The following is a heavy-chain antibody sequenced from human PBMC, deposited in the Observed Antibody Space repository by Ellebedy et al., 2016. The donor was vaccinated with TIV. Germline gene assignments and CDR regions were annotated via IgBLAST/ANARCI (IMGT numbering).Heavy chain of an antibody. D-gene: IGHD1-26*01. CDR1: GGTFSSYA. CDR2: IIPIFGTA. J-gene: IGHJ6*02. Sequence: AASVKVSCKASGGTFSSYAISWVRQAPGQGLEWMGGIIPIFGTANYAQKFQGRVTITADESTSTAYMELSSLRSEDTAVYYCARVRLSHSGSYFRDGMDVWGQGTTVTVSS. CDR3: ARVRLSHSGSYFRDGMDV. V-gene: IGHV1-69*13.